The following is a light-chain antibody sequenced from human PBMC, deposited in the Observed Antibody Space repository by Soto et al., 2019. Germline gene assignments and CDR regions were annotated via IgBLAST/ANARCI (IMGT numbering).Light chain of an antibody. J-gene: IGLJ1*01. Sequence: SYELTQPPSVSVVPGKTARITCGGNNIGSKSVHWYQQKPGQAPVLVIYYDSDRPSGIPERFSGSNSGNTATLTISRVEAGDEADYFCQVWDSSSDPYVFGTGTKVTVL. CDR3: QVWDSSSDPYV. CDR1: NIGSKS. CDR2: YDS. V-gene: IGLV3-21*04.